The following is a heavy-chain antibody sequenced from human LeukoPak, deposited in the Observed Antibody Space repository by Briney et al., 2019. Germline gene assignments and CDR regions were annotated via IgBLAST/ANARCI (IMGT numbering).Heavy chain of an antibody. CDR3: ARDMGSQEPLEYFQH. CDR2: MNPNSGNT. Sequence: ASVKVSCKASGYTFTSYDINWVRQATGQGLEWMGWMNPNSGNTGYAQKFQGRVTITRNTSISTAYMELSSLRSEDTAVYYCARDMGSQEPLEYFQHWGQGTLVTVSS. CDR1: GYTFTSYD. D-gene: IGHD1-14*01. V-gene: IGHV1-8*03. J-gene: IGHJ1*01.